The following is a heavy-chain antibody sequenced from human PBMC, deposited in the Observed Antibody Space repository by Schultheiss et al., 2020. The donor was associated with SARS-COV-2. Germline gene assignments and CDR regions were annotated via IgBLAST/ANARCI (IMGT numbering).Heavy chain of an antibody. Sequence: ASVKVSCKASGYTFTSYGISWVRQAPGQGLEWMGWISAYNGNTNYAQKLQGRVTMTTDTSTSTAYMELRSLRSDDTAVYYCSTPRGAVAGTLGAFDIWGQGTMVTVSS. CDR2: ISAYNGNT. V-gene: IGHV1-18*01. CDR3: STPRGAVAGTLGAFDI. J-gene: IGHJ3*02. CDR1: GYTFTSYG. D-gene: IGHD6-19*01.